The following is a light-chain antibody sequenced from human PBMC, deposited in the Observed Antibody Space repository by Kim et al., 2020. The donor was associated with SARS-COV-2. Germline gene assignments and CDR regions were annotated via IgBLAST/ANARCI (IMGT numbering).Light chain of an antibody. J-gene: IGKJ1*01. CDR1: QSVSSSY. CDR3: PQYGSSPT. V-gene: IGKV3-20*01. Sequence: EIVLTQSPGTLSLSPGERATLSCRASQSVSSSYLAWYQQKPGQGPRLLIYGASSRATGIPDRFSGSGSGTDFTLTISRLEPEDFAVYYCPQYGSSPTFGQGPKVEI. CDR2: GAS.